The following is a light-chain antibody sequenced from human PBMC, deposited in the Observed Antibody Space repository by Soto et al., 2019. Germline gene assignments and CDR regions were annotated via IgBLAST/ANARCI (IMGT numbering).Light chain of an antibody. J-gene: IGLJ1*01. CDR2: SIN. Sequence: QTVVTQEPSLTVSPGGTVTLTCASSTGAVTKGFSPNWLQQRPGQPPRALIYSINKTHSWTPARFSGSLLGGKAAMTLSGVQPEDEAVYYCLLWYGGAHFLGTGTKV. CDR3: LLWYGGAHF. CDR1: TGAVTKGFS. V-gene: IGLV7-43*01.